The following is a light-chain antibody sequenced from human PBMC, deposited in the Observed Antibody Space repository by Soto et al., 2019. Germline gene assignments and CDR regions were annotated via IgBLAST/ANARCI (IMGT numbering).Light chain of an antibody. CDR2: GAS. V-gene: IGKV3-15*01. CDR1: QSISNN. CDR3: QQYYNWPPIT. J-gene: IGKJ5*01. Sequence: EIVFTQSPGTQSLSPAERATLSFRSSQSISNNLAWYQQRPGQAPRLLIYGASSRATGISARFSGSGSGTEFTLTISSLQSEDFALYYCQQYYNWPPITFGQGTRLEIK.